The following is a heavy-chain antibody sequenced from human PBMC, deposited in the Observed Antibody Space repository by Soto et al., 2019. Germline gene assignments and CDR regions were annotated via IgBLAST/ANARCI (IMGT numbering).Heavy chain of an antibody. CDR2: IYYSGST. Sequence: SETLSLTCTVSGGSISSGDYYWSWIRQPPGKGLEWIGYIYYSGSTYYNPSLKSRVTISVDTSKNQFSLKLSSVTAADAAVYYCAREIAAAGRGDWFDPWGQGTLVTVSS. D-gene: IGHD6-13*01. V-gene: IGHV4-30-4*01. J-gene: IGHJ5*02. CDR1: GGSISSGDYY. CDR3: AREIAAAGRGDWFDP.